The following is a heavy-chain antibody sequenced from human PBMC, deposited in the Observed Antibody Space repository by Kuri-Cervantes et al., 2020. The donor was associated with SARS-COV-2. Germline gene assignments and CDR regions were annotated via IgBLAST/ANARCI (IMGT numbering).Heavy chain of an antibody. CDR2: ISSSGSTI. CDR1: GFTFSDYY. D-gene: IGHD4-17*01. Sequence: LSLTCAASGFTFSDYYMSWIRQAPGKGLEWVSYISSSGSTIYYADSVKGRFTISRDNAKNSLYLQMNSLRAEDTAVYYCTREHDYGDRMWDYWGQGTLVTVSS. J-gene: IGHJ4*02. CDR3: TREHDYGDRMWDY. V-gene: IGHV3-11*01.